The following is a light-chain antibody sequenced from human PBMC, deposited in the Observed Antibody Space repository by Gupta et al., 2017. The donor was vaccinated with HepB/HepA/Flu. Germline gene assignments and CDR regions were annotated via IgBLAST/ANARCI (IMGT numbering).Light chain of an antibody. CDR3: QQSNSTPFT. J-gene: IGKJ5*01. CDR1: QSISNY. Sequence: DMTMTKYPSSLSASVGERVTITCRASQSISNYLNWYQQKPGKAPNLLIYDASCGQSGVPSRFIGSGSGTDFTLTISSLQPEDFATYYCQQSNSTPFTFGQGTQVEIK. V-gene: IGKV1-39*01. CDR2: DAS.